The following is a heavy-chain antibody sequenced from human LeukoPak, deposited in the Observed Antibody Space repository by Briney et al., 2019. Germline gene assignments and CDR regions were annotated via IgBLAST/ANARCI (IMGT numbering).Heavy chain of an antibody. CDR2: ISGSGGST. CDR3: AREFVVVVAATIY. D-gene: IGHD2-15*01. CDR1: GFTFSSYA. V-gene: IGHV3-23*01. J-gene: IGHJ4*02. Sequence: GGSLRLSCAASGFTFSSYAMSWVRQAPGKGLEWVSAISGSGGSTYYADSMKGRFTISRDNSKNTLYLQMNSLRAEDTAVYYCAREFVVVVAATIYWGQGTLVTVSS.